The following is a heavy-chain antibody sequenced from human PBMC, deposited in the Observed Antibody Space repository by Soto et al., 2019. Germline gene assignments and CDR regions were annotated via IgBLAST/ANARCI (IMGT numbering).Heavy chain of an antibody. V-gene: IGHV4-31*03. CDR3: ARAGWGASITGTTPNFDY. CDR1: CGSISSGGYY. CDR2: IYYSGST. D-gene: IGHD1-20*01. J-gene: IGHJ4*02. Sequence: SETLSLTCTVSCGSISSGGYYWSWIRQHPGKGLEWIGYIYYSGSTYYNPSLKSRVTISVDTSKNQLSLKLSSVTAADTAVYYCARAGWGASITGTTPNFDYWGQGTLVTVSS.